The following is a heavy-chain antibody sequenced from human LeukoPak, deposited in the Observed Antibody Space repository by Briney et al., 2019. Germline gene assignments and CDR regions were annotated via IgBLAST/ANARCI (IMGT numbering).Heavy chain of an antibody. CDR3: AKRGAVIRVILVGFHKEAYYFDS. CDR1: GITLSNYG. D-gene: IGHD3-22*01. CDR2: ISDSGGRT. Sequence: GASLRLSCAVSGITLSNYGMSWVRQAPGKGLEWVAGISDSGGRTNYADSVKGRFTISRDNPKNTMYLQMNSLRAEDTAVYFCAKRGAVIRVILVGFHKEAYYFDSWGQGALVTVSS. J-gene: IGHJ4*02. V-gene: IGHV3-23*01.